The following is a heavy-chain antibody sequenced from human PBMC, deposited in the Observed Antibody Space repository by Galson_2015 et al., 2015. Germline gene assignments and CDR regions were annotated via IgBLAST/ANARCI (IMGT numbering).Heavy chain of an antibody. CDR1: GFTFNRYW. CDR3: AGGGFGGCDSGP. Sequence: SLRLSCAGSGFTFNRYWMHWVRHGPGKGLVWVSRINRDGSSTSYADSVKGRFTISRDNAKNTVYLQMNSLRAEDTAVYYCAGGGFGGCDSGPWGQGTLVAVSS. V-gene: IGHV3-74*01. D-gene: IGHD5-12*01. J-gene: IGHJ4*02. CDR2: INRDGSST.